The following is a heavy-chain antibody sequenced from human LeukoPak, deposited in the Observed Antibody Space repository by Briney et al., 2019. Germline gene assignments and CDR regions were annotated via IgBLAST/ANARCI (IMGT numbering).Heavy chain of an antibody. D-gene: IGHD6-19*01. J-gene: IGHJ4*02. CDR1: GFTFSCYW. Sequence: SGGSLRLSCSASGFTFSCYWMSWVRQAPGKGLEWVGEIKEDGRDEYYAESVRGRLTTSRGNAKNSLYLQINILGADDTGVYYCTREIAVAGDYWGQGILVTVSS. V-gene: IGHV3-7*01. CDR2: IKEDGRDE. CDR3: TREIAVAGDY.